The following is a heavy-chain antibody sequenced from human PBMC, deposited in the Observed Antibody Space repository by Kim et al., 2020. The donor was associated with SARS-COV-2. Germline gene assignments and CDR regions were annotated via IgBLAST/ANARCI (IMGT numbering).Heavy chain of an antibody. J-gene: IGHJ4*02. D-gene: IGHD4-17*01. Sequence: SETLSLTCAVYGGSFSGYYWSWIRQPPGKGLEWIGEINHSGSTNYNPSLKSRVTISVDTSKNQFSLKLSSVTAADTAVYYCARGRSPTVTTAVGFDYWGQGTLVTVSS. CDR2: INHSGST. CDR3: ARGRSPTVTTAVGFDY. V-gene: IGHV4-34*01. CDR1: GGSFSGYY.